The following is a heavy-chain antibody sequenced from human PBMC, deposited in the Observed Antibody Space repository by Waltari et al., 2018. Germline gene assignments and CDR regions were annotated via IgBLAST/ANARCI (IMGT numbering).Heavy chain of an antibody. CDR2: INHHGNR. CDR1: GGSFSGYY. Sequence: QVQLQQWGAGQLQPSETLSLTCAVYGGSFSGYYWGWIRQPPGKGLEWIGEINHHGNRNYNPSLRSRVTMLIDTSRSQFSLKVNSVTAADTAVYYCVRLEDCSGPGGNCYSGDSFALDVWGQGTTVTVSS. J-gene: IGHJ6*02. CDR3: VRLEDCSGPGGNCYSGDSFALDV. V-gene: IGHV4-34*02. D-gene: IGHD2-8*02.